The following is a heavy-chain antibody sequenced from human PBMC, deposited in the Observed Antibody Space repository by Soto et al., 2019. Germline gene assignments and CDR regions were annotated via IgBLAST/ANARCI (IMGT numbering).Heavy chain of an antibody. CDR3: AGLPTYYDILTGYYHDYYYGMDV. D-gene: IGHD3-9*01. J-gene: IGHJ6*02. V-gene: IGHV3-48*03. CDR2: ISSSGSTI. Sequence: GGSLRLSCGASGFTFSSYEMNWVLQAPGKGLEWVSYISSSGSTIYYADSVRGRFTISRDNAKNSLYLQMNSLRAEDTAVYYCAGLPTYYDILTGYYHDYYYGMDVWGQGTTVTVSS. CDR1: GFTFSSYE.